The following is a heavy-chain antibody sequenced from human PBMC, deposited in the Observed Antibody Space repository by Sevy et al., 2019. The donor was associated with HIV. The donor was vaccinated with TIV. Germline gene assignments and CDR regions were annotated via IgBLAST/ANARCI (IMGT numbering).Heavy chain of an antibody. CDR2: IYKSGST. D-gene: IGHD1-26*01. V-gene: IGHV4-4*07. CDR3: ARGGAHFDY. J-gene: IGHJ4*02. CDR1: DDSISNYY. Sequence: SETLSLTCTVSDDSISNYYWSWIRQPAGKGLEWIGPIYKSGSTNYNPSLKSRVTMSVDTSKRQFSLKLTSVTAADTAVYYCARGGAHFDYWGQGTLVTVSS.